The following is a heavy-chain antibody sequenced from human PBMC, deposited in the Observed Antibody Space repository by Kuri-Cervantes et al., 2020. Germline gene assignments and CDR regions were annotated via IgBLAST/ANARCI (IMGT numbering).Heavy chain of an antibody. CDR2: ISYSGST. J-gene: IGHJ6*03. Sequence: SETLSLTCTVSGGSISSGDYYWSWIRQPPGKGLEWIGYISYSGSTYYNPSLKSRVTISLDTSKNQLSLKLNSVIAADTAVYYCAREGGMVRGVRPYYFYMDVWGKGTTVTVSS. CDR1: GGSISSGDYY. D-gene: IGHD3-10*01. CDR3: AREGGMVRGVRPYYFYMDV. V-gene: IGHV4-30-4*02.